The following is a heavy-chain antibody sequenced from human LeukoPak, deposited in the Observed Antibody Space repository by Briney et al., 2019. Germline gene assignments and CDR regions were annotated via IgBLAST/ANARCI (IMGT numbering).Heavy chain of an antibody. J-gene: IGHJ6*04. Sequence: ASVKVSCKASGYTFTSYDINWVRQATGQGLEWVGWMNPNSGNTGYAQKFQGRVTMTRNTSIRTAYMELSSLRSEDTAVYYCARGGFYGERMDVWGKGTTVTISP. D-gene: IGHD4-17*01. CDR2: MNPNSGNT. CDR1: GYTFTSYD. V-gene: IGHV1-8*01. CDR3: ARGGFYGERMDV.